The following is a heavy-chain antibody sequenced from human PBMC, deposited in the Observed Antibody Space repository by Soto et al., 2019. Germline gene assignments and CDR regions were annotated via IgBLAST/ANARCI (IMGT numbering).Heavy chain of an antibody. CDR3: AGMYCSGGTCYSTYSYYYMDV. Sequence: QVPLQESGPGLVKPSQTLSLTCTVSGGSISSGGYFWNWLRQLPGKGLGWIGYIYYSGSTYYNPSLSSRITMSVDTSTNQFSLKLSSVTAADTAVYYCAGMYCSGGTCYSTYSYYYMDVWGKGTTVTVSS. J-gene: IGHJ6*03. V-gene: IGHV4-31*03. D-gene: IGHD2-15*01. CDR1: GGSISSGGYF. CDR2: IYYSGST.